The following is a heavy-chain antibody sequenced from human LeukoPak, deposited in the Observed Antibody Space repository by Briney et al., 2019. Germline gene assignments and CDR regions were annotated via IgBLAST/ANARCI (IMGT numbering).Heavy chain of an antibody. CDR2: IYYSGST. Sequence: SETLSLTCTVSGGSISSYYWSWIRQPPGKGLEWIGYIYYSGSTNYNPSLKSRVTISVDTSKNQFSLKLSSVTAADTAVYYCARVISSGYYYYYMDVWGKGTTVTVSS. J-gene: IGHJ6*03. V-gene: IGHV4-59*01. CDR3: ARVISSGYYYYYMDV. D-gene: IGHD3-10*01. CDR1: GGSISSYY.